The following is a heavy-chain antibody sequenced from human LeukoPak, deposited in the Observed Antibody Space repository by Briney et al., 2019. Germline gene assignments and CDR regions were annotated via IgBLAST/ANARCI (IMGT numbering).Heavy chain of an antibody. J-gene: IGHJ5*02. V-gene: IGHV3-7*01. Sequence: GGSLRLSCAASGFTFSSYWMSWVRQAPGKGLEWVANIKQDETEKFYVDSVVGRFTSSRDNGKNFLYLQMNSLRAEDTAVYYCAKSGGFFDTWGQGTLVTVSS. D-gene: IGHD1-26*01. CDR3: AKSGGFFDT. CDR1: GFTFSSYW. CDR2: IKQDETEK.